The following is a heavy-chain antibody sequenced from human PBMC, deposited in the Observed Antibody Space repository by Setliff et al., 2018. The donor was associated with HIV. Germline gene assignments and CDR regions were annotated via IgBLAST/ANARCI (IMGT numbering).Heavy chain of an antibody. D-gene: IGHD3-22*01. CDR2: ISGSGDST. CDR1: GSTFSSYA. CDR3: AKGDSSSGYYWARFDY. V-gene: IGHV3-23*01. Sequence: LRLSCAASGSTFSSYAITWVRQAPGKGLEWVSAISGSGDSTFYADSVQGRFTISRDNSKNTLYLQMNSLRAEDTAVYYCAKGDSSSGYYWARFDYWGQGTLVTVSS. J-gene: IGHJ4*02.